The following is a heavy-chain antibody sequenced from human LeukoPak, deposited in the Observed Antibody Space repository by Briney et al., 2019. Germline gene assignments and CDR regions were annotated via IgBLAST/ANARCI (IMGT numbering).Heavy chain of an antibody. D-gene: IGHD4/OR15-4a*01. V-gene: IGHV4-30-4*08. CDR3: ARGTYGPKAHFDY. Sequence: SQTLSLTCTVSGGSISSGVYYWSWIRQPPGKGLEWIGYIYYSGSTYYNPSLKSRVTISVDTSKNQFSLKLSSVTAADTAVYYCARGTYGPKAHFDYWGQGTLVTVSS. J-gene: IGHJ4*02. CDR1: GGSISSGVYY. CDR2: IYYSGST.